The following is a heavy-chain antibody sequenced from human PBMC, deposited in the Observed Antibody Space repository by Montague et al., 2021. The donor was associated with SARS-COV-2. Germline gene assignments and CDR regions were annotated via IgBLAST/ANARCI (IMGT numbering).Heavy chain of an antibody. CDR1: GGSISSSSYY. D-gene: IGHD3-10*01. V-gene: IGHV4-39*07. J-gene: IGHJ4*02. Sequence: SETLSLTCTVSGGSISSSSYYWGWIRQPPGKGLEWIGSIYYSGSTYYNPSLKSRVTISVDTSKNQFSLKLSSVTAADTAVYYCAKSLWFRGGFDYWGQGTLVTVSS. CDR2: IYYSGST. CDR3: AKSLWFRGGFDY.